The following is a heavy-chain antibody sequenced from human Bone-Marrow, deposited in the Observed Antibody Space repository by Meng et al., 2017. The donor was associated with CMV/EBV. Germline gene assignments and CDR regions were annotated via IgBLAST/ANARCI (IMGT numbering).Heavy chain of an antibody. D-gene: IGHD3-22*01. CDR2: ISGSGGST. Sequence: GESRKISCAASGFTFSNAWMSWVRQAPGKGLEWVSAISGSGGSTYYADSVKGRFTISRDNSKNTLYLQMNSLRAEDTAVYYCARDTYYYDSSGYYRPKYPDYWGQGTLVTVSS. J-gene: IGHJ4*02. V-gene: IGHV3-23*01. CDR3: ARDTYYYDSSGYYRPKYPDY. CDR1: GFTFSNAW.